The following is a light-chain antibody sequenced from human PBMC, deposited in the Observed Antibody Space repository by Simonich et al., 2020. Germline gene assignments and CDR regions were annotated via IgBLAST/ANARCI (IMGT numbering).Light chain of an antibody. CDR3: CSYAGSSTVV. V-gene: IGLV2-23*01. CDR1: SSGGGGYNR. J-gene: IGLJ2*01. Sequence: SALTQPASVSGSPGQSTTIPRTGTSSGGGGYNRVPWSQQHPGKAPKPMIYEGSKRPSGVSNLFSGSKSGNTASLTISGLQAEDEADYYCCSYAGSSTVVFGGGTKLTVL. CDR2: EGS.